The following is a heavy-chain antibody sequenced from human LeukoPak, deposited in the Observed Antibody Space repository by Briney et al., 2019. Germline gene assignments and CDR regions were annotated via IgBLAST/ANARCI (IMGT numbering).Heavy chain of an antibody. V-gene: IGHV3-23*01. J-gene: IGHJ4*02. CDR3: AKEERLIFGAMYLDY. Sequence: GGSLRLSCAASGFTFSSYGINWVRQAPGKGLEWVSGISGSGGFTYADSVKGRFTISRDNSNNTLSLQMNSLRAEDTAIYYCAKEERLIFGAMYLDYWGQGTLVTVSS. CDR1: GFTFSSYG. CDR2: ISGSGGFT. D-gene: IGHD3-10*01.